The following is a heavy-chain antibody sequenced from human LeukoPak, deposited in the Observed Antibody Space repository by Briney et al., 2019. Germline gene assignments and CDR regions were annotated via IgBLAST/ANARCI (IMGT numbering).Heavy chain of an antibody. V-gene: IGHV1-18*01. J-gene: IGHJ6*02. CDR2: IGAYNGNT. Sequence: GASVKVSCKASGYTFTSYGISWVRQAPGQGLEWMGWIGAYNGNTNYAQKLQGRVTMTTDTSTSTAYMELRSLRSDDTAVYYCARRQNYYGSGSYPLGMDVWGQGTTVTVSS. CDR1: GYTFTSYG. D-gene: IGHD3-10*01. CDR3: ARRQNYYGSGSYPLGMDV.